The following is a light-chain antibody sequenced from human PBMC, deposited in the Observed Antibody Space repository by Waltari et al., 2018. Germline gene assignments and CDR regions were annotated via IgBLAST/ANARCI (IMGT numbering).Light chain of an antibody. CDR3: QQSYSSPQT. CDR2: TAS. CDR1: QSITNY. V-gene: IGKV1-39*01. J-gene: IGKJ1*01. Sequence: DIQMTQSPSSLSASVGDRVTITCRANQSITNYLNWYQQSPGKDPKLLIYTASGLQIGVPPRFSGSGSGTDFTLTISSLQPEDFATYYCQQSYSSPQTFGQGTKVEVK.